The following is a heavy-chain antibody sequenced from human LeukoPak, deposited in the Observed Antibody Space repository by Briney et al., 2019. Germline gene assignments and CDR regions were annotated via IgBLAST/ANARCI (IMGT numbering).Heavy chain of an antibody. CDR2: INPSGGST. CDR1: GYTFTSYY. V-gene: IGHV1-46*01. Sequence: ASVKVSCKASGYTFTSYYMHWVRQAPGQGLEWMGIINPSGGSTSYAQKFQGRVTVTRDTSISTAYMELSRLRSDDTAVYYCARGPPMYSYGSTDYHYDYFNYWGQGTLVTVSS. D-gene: IGHD3-22*01. CDR3: ARGPPMYSYGSTDYHYDYFNY. J-gene: IGHJ4*02.